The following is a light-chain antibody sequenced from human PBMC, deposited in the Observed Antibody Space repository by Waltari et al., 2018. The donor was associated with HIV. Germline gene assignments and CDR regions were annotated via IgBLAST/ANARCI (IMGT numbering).Light chain of an antibody. CDR1: TGAVTTGYY. CDR3: LLSYSGARV. J-gene: IGLJ2*01. V-gene: IGLV7-46*01. CDR2: DTN. Sequence: QPVVTQEPSVSVSAGGTVTLTCGSSTGAVTTGYYVYWFQQPPGRAPRTLIYDTNKRHSWTPARFSGSLLGSFGGRAALTLSGAQPEDEADYYCLLSYSGARVFGGGTKLTV.